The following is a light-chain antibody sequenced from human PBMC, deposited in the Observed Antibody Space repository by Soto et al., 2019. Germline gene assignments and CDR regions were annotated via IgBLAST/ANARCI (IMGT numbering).Light chain of an antibody. J-gene: IGKJ2*01. CDR2: GAS. V-gene: IGKV3-15*01. Sequence: EIVMTQSPANLSVSPGERATLSCRASQSVSSNLAWYQQKPGQGPRLLIYGASTRATGIPARFSGSGSGTDFTLHISSMPSEDFAVYYCQQYNKWPQYTLGQGTKVEIK. CDR3: QQYNKWPQYT. CDR1: QSVSSN.